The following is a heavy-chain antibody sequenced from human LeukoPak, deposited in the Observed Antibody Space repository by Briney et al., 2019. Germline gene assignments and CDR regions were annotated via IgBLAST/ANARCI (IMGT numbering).Heavy chain of an antibody. D-gene: IGHD4-11*01. V-gene: IGHV3-73*01. CDR3: TTDHTDYTFMDY. Sequence: GGSLRLSCAASGFTFSGSAMHWVRQTSEKGLEWVARIRDKATNYATTYAASVKGRSTISRDDSKNTAYLQMNSLKMEDTAVYFCTTDHTDYTFMDYWGQGTLVTVSS. CDR1: GFTFSGSA. J-gene: IGHJ4*02. CDR2: IRDKATNYAT.